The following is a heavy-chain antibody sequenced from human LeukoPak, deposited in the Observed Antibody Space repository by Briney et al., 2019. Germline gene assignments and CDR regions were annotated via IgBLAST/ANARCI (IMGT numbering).Heavy chain of an antibody. V-gene: IGHV4-4*07. CDR1: GGSISSYY. J-gene: IGHJ4*02. CDR3: ARGPDGSGYYPFDY. D-gene: IGHD3-22*01. Sequence: NPSETLSLTCTVSGGSISSYYWSWIRQPAGKGLEWIGRIYTSGSTNYNPSLKSRVTMSVDTSKNQFSLKLSSATAADTAVYYCARGPDGSGYYPFDYWGQGTLVTVSS. CDR2: IYTSGST.